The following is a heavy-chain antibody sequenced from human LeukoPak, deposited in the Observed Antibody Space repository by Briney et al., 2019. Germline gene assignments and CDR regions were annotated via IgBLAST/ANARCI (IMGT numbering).Heavy chain of an antibody. Sequence: GASVKVSCKASGGTFSSYAISWVRQAPGQGLEWMGRIIPILGIANYAQKFQGRVTITADKSTSTAYMELSSLRSEDTAVYYCAIFSYYYDSSGSQSGWGQGTLVTVSS. CDR3: AIFSYYYDSSGSQSG. CDR1: GGTFSSYA. D-gene: IGHD3-22*01. J-gene: IGHJ4*02. CDR2: IIPILGIA. V-gene: IGHV1-69*04.